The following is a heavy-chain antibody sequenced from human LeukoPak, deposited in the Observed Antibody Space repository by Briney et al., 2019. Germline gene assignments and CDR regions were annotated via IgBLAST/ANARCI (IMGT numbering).Heavy chain of an antibody. CDR1: GYTFTSYD. V-gene: IGHV1-8*03. CDR3: ARGLGGYDTAYYYYYYMDV. D-gene: IGHD5-12*01. J-gene: IGHJ6*03. Sequence: ASVKVSCKASGYTFTSYDINWVRQATGQGLEWMGWMNPNSGNTGYAQKFQGRVTITRNTSISTAYMELSSLRSEDTAVYYCARGLGGYDTAYYYYYYMDVWGKGTTVTVSS. CDR2: MNPNSGNT.